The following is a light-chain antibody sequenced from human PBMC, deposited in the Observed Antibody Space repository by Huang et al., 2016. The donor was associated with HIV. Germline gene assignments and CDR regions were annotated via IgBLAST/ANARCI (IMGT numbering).Light chain of an antibody. Sequence: DIQMTQSPSTLPASVGDRVTITCRASQSINSWLAWYQQKPGKAPKVISYKAYELESGLPSRVSGSGSGTEFTLTISSLQPDDIATYYCQQYHSSPLTFGQGTKVEIK. CDR2: KAY. CDR1: QSINSW. J-gene: IGKJ1*01. CDR3: QQYHSSPLT. V-gene: IGKV1-5*03.